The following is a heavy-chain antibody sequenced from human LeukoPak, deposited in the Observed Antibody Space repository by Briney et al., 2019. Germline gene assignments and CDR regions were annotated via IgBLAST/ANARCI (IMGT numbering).Heavy chain of an antibody. D-gene: IGHD3-3*01. CDR3: ARSINYDLFDL. J-gene: IGHJ2*01. Sequence: GGTLRLSCAASGFTFSSYWMHWVRQAPGKGLVWVSRISSDGSSTSYADSVKGRFTISRDNAKNTLSLQMNSLRAEDTAVYYCARSINYDLFDLWGRGTLVTVSS. CDR1: GFTFSSYW. CDR2: ISSDGSST. V-gene: IGHV3-74*01.